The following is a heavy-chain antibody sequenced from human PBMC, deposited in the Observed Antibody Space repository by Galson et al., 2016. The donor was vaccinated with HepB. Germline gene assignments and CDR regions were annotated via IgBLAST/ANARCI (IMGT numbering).Heavy chain of an antibody. CDR2: ISSSSSTI. CDR3: ARTGGDKDNYYYYAMDV. V-gene: IGHV3-48*01. CDR1: GFTFSSYR. Sequence: SLRLSCAASGFTFSSYRMNWVRQAPGKGLEWVSYISSSSSTIFYADSVQGRFTISRDNAKNSLYLSMNSLRAEDTAVYYCARTGGDKDNYYYYAMDVWGQGTTVTVSS. D-gene: IGHD2-15*01. J-gene: IGHJ6*02.